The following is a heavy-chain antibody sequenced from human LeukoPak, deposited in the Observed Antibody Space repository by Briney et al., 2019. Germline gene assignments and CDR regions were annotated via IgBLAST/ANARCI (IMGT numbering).Heavy chain of an antibody. V-gene: IGHV1-18*01. CDR1: GYTFTSYG. J-gene: IGHJ4*02. CDR2: ISAYNGNT. Sequence: ASVKVSCKASGYTFTSYGISWVRQAPGQGLEWMGWISAYNGNTNYAQKLQGRVTMTTDTSTSTAYMELRSLRSDDTAVYYCARDRPYYDILTGSDYWGQGTLVTVSS. D-gene: IGHD3-9*01. CDR3: ARDRPYYDILTGSDY.